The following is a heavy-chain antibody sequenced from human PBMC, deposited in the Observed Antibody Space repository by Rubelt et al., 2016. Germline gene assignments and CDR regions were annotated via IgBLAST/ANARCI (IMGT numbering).Heavy chain of an antibody. V-gene: IGHV4-59*01. CDR3: ARGGTITQLDAFDI. J-gene: IGHJ3*02. CDR1: GGSIRSYY. D-gene: IGHD1-1*01. Sequence: QVQLQESGPGLVKPSETLSLTCSVSGGSIRSYYWSWIRQPPGKGLEWIGYVFHSGSSNSNPSLKGRVTISADTAKNQFSLRLSAVTAADTAVYYGARGGTITQLDAFDIWGQGTMVTVSS. CDR2: VFHSGSS.